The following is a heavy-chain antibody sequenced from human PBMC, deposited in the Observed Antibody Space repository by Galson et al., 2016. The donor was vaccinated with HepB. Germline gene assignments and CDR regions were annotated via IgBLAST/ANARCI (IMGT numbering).Heavy chain of an antibody. V-gene: IGHV5-51*03. CDR1: GSSFTRSW. Sequence: QSGAEVKKPGESLKISCKGSGSSFTRSWIGWVRQMPGRGLEWMGIIYVDDSDTRYSPSFQGQVTISADGSINTAYLQWSSLKASDTAIYYCAKGWVGESNAGYFDLWGRGTLVTVSP. J-gene: IGHJ2*01. D-gene: IGHD3-10*01. CDR3: AKGWVGESNAGYFDL. CDR2: IYVDDSDT.